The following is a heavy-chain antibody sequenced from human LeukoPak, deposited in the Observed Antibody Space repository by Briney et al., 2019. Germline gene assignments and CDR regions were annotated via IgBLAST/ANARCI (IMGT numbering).Heavy chain of an antibody. Sequence: PSQTLSLTCTVSGGSISSAGYYWTWFRQDPGKGLECIGYIHASETTYYNPSLKSRVTISGDTSKNQFSLNLSSVTAADTAVYYCARVTNALSDYWGQGTLVTVSS. V-gene: IGHV4-31*03. D-gene: IGHD4-11*01. CDR2: IHASETT. CDR3: ARVTNALSDY. CDR1: GGSISSAGYY. J-gene: IGHJ4*02.